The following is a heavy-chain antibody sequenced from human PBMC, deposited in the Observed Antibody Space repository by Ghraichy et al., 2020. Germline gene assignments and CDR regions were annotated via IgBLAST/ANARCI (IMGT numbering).Heavy chain of an antibody. Sequence: SETLSLTCAVYGGSFRDYYWRWIRQLPGKGLEWIGEINDSGSTNYNPALRSRVTISVDTSTNQFSLKQTSVTAADTAVYYCARGAPSPRYNWNYFGWFDPWGQGTLVTVSS. CDR3: ARGAPSPRYNWNYFGWFDP. J-gene: IGHJ5*02. D-gene: IGHD1-7*01. CDR2: INDSGST. CDR1: GGSFRDYY. V-gene: IGHV4-34*01.